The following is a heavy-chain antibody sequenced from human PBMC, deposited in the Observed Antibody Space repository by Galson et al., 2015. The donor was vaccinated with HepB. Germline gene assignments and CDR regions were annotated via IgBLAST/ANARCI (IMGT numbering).Heavy chain of an antibody. V-gene: IGHV3-49*03. CDR3: TIWFGEFHYYGMDV. CDR2: IRSKAYGGTT. J-gene: IGHJ6*02. CDR1: GFTFGDYA. Sequence: SLRLSCAASGFTFGDYAMSWFRQAPGKGLEWVGFIRSKAYGGTTEYAASVKGRFTVSRDDSKSIAYLQMNSLKTEDTAVYYCTIWFGEFHYYGMDVWGQGTTVTVSS. D-gene: IGHD3-10*01.